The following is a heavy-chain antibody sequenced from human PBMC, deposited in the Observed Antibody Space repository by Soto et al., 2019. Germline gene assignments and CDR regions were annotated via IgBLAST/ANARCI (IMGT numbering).Heavy chain of an antibody. Sequence: GSLRLSCAASGFTFSSYAMSWVRQAPGKGLEWVSAISGSGGSTYYADSVKGRFTISRDNSKNTLYLQMNSLRAEDTAVYYCAKDGAVAGMLTVFDYWGQGTLVTVSS. CDR1: GFTFSSYA. CDR3: AKDGAVAGMLTVFDY. D-gene: IGHD6-19*01. J-gene: IGHJ4*02. V-gene: IGHV3-23*01. CDR2: ISGSGGST.